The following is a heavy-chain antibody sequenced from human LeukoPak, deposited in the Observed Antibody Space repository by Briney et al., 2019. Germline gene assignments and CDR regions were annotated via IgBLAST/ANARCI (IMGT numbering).Heavy chain of an antibody. CDR3: AKYGGYSYGSQLGY. D-gene: IGHD5-18*01. J-gene: IGHJ4*02. CDR2: IRYDGSNK. V-gene: IGHV3-30*02. Sequence: GGSLRLFCAASGFTFSSYGMHWVRQAPGKGLEWVAFIRYDGSNKYYADSVKGRFTISRDNSKNTLYLQMNSLRAEDTAVYYCAKYGGYSYGSQLGYWGQGTLVTVSS. CDR1: GFTFSSYG.